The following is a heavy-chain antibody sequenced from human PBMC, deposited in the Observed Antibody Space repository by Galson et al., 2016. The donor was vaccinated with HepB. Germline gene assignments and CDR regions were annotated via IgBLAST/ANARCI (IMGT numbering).Heavy chain of an antibody. J-gene: IGHJ5*02. CDR1: GFTFSDYN. CDR3: AREWVIAANWFDP. D-gene: IGHD6-13*01. Sequence: SLRLSCAASGFTFSDYNMNWVRQAPGKGLEWISFITSRSTTIYYADSVKGRFSISRDNAKNSLYLQMNSLRAEDTAVYYCAREWVIAANWFDPWGQGTLVTASS. V-gene: IGHV3-48*01. CDR2: ITSRSTTI.